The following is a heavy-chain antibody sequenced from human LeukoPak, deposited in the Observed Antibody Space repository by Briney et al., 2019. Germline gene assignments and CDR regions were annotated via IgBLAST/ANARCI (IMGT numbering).Heavy chain of an antibody. V-gene: IGHV4-39*01. CDR1: GDSISSRSYF. J-gene: IGHJ5*02. CDR3: ARHYGP. Sequence: PSETLSLTCTVSGDSISSRSYFWDWIRQSPGKGLEWIGSMYYSGSTYYSPSLKSRVTMSIDTAENQFSLKLTSVTAADTAVYYCARHYGPWGQGTLVTVPS. D-gene: IGHD3-10*01. CDR2: MYYSGST.